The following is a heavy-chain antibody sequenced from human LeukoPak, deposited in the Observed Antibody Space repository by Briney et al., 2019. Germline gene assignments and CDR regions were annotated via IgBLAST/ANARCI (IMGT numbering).Heavy chain of an antibody. J-gene: IGHJ6*02. V-gene: IGHV1-69*13. CDR1: GYTFTGYY. CDR2: IIPIFGTA. Sequence: ASVKVSCKASGYTFTGYYMYWVRQAPGQGLEWMGGIIPIFGTANYAQKFQGRVTITADESTSTAYMELSSLRPEDTAVYYCARAHKPDGGGGITIFGVVSLYYYYGMDVWGQGTTVTVSS. D-gene: IGHD3-3*01. CDR3: ARAHKPDGGGGITIFGVVSLYYYYGMDV.